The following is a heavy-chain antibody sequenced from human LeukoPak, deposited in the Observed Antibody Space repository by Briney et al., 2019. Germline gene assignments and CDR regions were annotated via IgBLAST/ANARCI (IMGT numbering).Heavy chain of an antibody. D-gene: IGHD3-22*01. V-gene: IGHV1-46*01. CDR2: INPSGGST. CDR1: GYTFSEYG. CDR3: ARDVVDYYDSSGYSQFDY. Sequence: ASVKVSCKASGYTFSEYGITWVRQAPGQGLEWMGIINPSGGSTSYAQKFQGRVTMTRDTSTSTVYMELSSLRSEDAAVYYCARDVVDYYDSSGYSQFDYWGQGTLVTVSS. J-gene: IGHJ4*02.